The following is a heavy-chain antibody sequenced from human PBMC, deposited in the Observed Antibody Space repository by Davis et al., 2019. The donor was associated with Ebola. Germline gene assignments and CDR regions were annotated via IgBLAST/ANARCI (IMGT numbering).Heavy chain of an antibody. Sequence: MPSDILSPTCPVLGGSITSDEYYWSWIRQPPGKGLEWIAYIYYSGSTYYNPSLKSRVTISVDTSKNQLSLRLTSVIAADTAVYYCARFPIVVEPASISWGQGTLVTVSS. V-gene: IGHV4-30-4*02. CDR3: ARFPIVVEPASIS. D-gene: IGHD2-2*01. CDR1: GGSITSDEYY. CDR2: IYYSGST. J-gene: IGHJ4*02.